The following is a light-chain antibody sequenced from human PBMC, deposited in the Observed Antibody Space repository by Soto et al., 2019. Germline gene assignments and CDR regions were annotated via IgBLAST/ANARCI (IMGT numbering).Light chain of an antibody. CDR2: EAS. CDR1: GSNIGLYNY. V-gene: IGLV2-14*01. J-gene: IGLJ1*01. Sequence: QSALTQPASVSGSPGQSVTISCTGSGSNIGLYNYVSWYQQYPGKAPKLMIYEASYRPSGVSNRFSGSTSGNTAFLTISGLQTEDEADYYCASYTTRSTIVYGTGTKVTVL. CDR3: ASYTTRSTIV.